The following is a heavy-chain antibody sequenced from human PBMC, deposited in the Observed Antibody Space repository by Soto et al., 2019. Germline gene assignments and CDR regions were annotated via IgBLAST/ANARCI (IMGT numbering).Heavy chain of an antibody. Sequence: QVQLVQSAAEVKKPGASVKVSCKASGYSFPSNGVTWVRRAPDQGLGWLGWISPYNGHIQSVQRFQGRVSMTTDTSTKTAYMELRNLRSDDTAQYYCTRDLTIVPATHPRLENYGMDVWGQGTTVIVSS. CDR2: ISPYNGHI. CDR3: TRDLTIVPATHPRLENYGMDV. V-gene: IGHV1-18*01. D-gene: IGHD2-2*01. J-gene: IGHJ6*02. CDR1: GYSFPSNG.